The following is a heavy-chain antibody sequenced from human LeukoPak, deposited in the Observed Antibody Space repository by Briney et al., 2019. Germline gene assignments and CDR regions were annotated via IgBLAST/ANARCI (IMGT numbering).Heavy chain of an antibody. Sequence: GGSLRLSCAASGFTFISYSMNWVRQAPGKGLEWVSAISGSGGSTYYADSVKGRFTISRDNSKNTLYLQMNSLRAEDTAVYYCAKGGDYGDYVALDYWGQGTLVTVSS. CDR3: AKGGDYGDYVALDY. D-gene: IGHD4-17*01. J-gene: IGHJ4*02. CDR1: GFTFISYS. V-gene: IGHV3-23*01. CDR2: ISGSGGST.